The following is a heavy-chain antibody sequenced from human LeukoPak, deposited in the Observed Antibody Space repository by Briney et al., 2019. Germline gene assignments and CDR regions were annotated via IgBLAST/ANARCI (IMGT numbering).Heavy chain of an antibody. V-gene: IGHV1-69*04. Sequence: ASVKVSCKASGGTFSSYTISWVRQAPGQALEWMGRIIPILGIANYAQKFQGRVTITADKSTSTAYMELSSLRSEDTAVYYCAREAHYYDSSGSFDYWGQGTLVTVSS. CDR3: AREAHYYDSSGSFDY. CDR1: GGTFSSYT. CDR2: IIPILGIA. D-gene: IGHD3-22*01. J-gene: IGHJ4*02.